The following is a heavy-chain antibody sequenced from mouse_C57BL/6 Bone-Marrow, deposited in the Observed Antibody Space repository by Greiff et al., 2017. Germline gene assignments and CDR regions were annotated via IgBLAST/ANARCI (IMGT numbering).Heavy chain of an antibody. J-gene: IGHJ2*01. D-gene: IGHD2-3*01. CDR1: GYTFTDYE. CDR2: IDPENGGT. V-gene: IGHV1-15*01. Sequence: VQLQQSGAELVRPGASVTLSCKASGYTFTDYEMHWVKQTPVHGLEWIGAIDPENGGTAYNQKFKGKAILTADKSSSTAYMELRSLTSEDSAVYYCTRGHCGDGDYWGQGTTVTVSS. CDR3: TRGHCGDGDY.